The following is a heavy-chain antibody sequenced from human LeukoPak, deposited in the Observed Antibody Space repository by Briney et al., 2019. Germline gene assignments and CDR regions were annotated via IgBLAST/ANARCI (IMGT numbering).Heavy chain of an antibody. D-gene: IGHD6-13*01. Sequence: GGSLRLSCAASGFTFSSYGMHWVRQAPGKGLEWVAVISYDGSNKYYADSVKGRFTISRDNSKNTLYLQMNSLRAEDTAVYYCAKDRGSSWYYYYYYYMDVWGKGTTVTVSS. CDR3: AKDRGSSWYYYYYYYMDV. CDR1: GFTFSSYG. J-gene: IGHJ6*03. CDR2: ISYDGSNK. V-gene: IGHV3-30*18.